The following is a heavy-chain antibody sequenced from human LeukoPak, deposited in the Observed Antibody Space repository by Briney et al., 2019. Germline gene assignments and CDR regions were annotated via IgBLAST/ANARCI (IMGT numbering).Heavy chain of an antibody. V-gene: IGHV4-34*01. Sequence: SETLSLTCAVYGGSFSGYYWSWIRQPPGKGLEWIGEINHSGSTNYNPSLKSRVTISVDTSKNQFSLKLSSVTPADTAVYYWASHYDSSGYYYAYWGQGTLVTVSS. J-gene: IGHJ4*02. D-gene: IGHD3-22*01. CDR3: ASHYDSSGYYYAY. CDR2: INHSGST. CDR1: GGSFSGYY.